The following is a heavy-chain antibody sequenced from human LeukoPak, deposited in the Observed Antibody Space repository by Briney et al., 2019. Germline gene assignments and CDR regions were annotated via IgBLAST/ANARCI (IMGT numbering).Heavy chain of an antibody. D-gene: IGHD1-26*01. CDR1: GGSISSYY. V-gene: IGHV4-4*07. CDR3: ARENSRSYREFYY. Sequence: SETLSLTCTVSGGSISSYYWTWIRQPAGKGLEWIGRIYPSGSTNYNPSLKSRVTMSVDTSKNQISLKLSSGTAADTAVYYCARENSRSYREFYYWGQGTLVTVSS. J-gene: IGHJ4*02. CDR2: IYPSGST.